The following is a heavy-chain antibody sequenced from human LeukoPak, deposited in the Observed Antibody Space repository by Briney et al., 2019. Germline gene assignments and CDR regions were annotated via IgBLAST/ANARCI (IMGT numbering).Heavy chain of an antibody. CDR1: GFTFSTYA. D-gene: IGHD5/OR15-5a*01. CDR3: AKSGWLLVSTISRTYYSDS. V-gene: IGHV3-23*01. Sequence: GGTLRLSCAASGFTFSTYAMSWVRQAPGKGLEWGSGITGSGGSTHYADSVKGRFTISRDNSKNTLYLQMNSLRADDTAMYYCAKSGWLLVSTISRTYYSDSWGQGTLVTVSS. CDR2: ITGSGGST. J-gene: IGHJ4*02.